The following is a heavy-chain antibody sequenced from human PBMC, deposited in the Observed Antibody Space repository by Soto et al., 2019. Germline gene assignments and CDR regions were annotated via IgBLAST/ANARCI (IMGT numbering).Heavy chain of an antibody. Sequence: WGSLRLSCAASGFTFSSYGIHFFRQSPFKWLEWVAVISYDGSNKYYADSVKGRFTISRDNSKNTLYLQMNSLRAEDTAVYYCAKDRTITMVRGVINSPFDYWGQGTLVTVSS. V-gene: IGHV3-30*18. J-gene: IGHJ4*02. CDR2: ISYDGSNK. CDR3: AKDRTITMVRGVINSPFDY. CDR1: GFTFSSYG. D-gene: IGHD3-10*01.